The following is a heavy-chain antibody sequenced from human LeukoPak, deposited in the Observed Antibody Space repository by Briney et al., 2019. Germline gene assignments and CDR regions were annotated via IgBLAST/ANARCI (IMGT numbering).Heavy chain of an antibody. D-gene: IGHD2-15*01. V-gene: IGHV3-23*01. CDR1: GFTFSGYA. CDR2: ISGSGGNT. CDR3: AKDRCFPGHCGGGTCYSDY. Sequence: GGSLRLSCAASGFTFSGYAMIWVRQAPGKGLEWVSVISGSGGNTYYADSVKGRFTISRDNSKNTLYLQMNSLRAEDTAVYYCAKDRCFPGHCGGGTCYSDYGGQETLVTVSS. J-gene: IGHJ4*02.